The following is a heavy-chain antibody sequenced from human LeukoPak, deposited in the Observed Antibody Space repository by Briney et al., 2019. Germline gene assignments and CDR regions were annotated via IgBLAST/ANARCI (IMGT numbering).Heavy chain of an antibody. CDR3: ARRNPTVTTTDFDY. CDR2: INHSGST. Sequence: SETLSLTCAVYGGSFSGYYWSWIRQPPGKGLEWIGEINHSGSTNYNPSLKSRVTISVDTSKNQFSLKLNSVTAADTAVYYCARRNPTVTTTDFDYWGQGTLVTVSS. J-gene: IGHJ4*02. D-gene: IGHD4-17*01. CDR1: GGSFSGYY. V-gene: IGHV4-34*01.